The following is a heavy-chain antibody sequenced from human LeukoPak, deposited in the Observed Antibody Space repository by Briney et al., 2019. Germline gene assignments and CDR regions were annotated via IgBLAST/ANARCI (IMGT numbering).Heavy chain of an antibody. CDR1: GGSISSYY. V-gene: IGHV4-59*01. CDR3: ARVGSYCFDY. D-gene: IGHD3-10*01. CDR2: IDYSGST. J-gene: IGHJ4*02. Sequence: SEALSLTCTVSGGSISSYYWSWIRQPPGKGLEWIGYIDYSGSTNYNPSLKSRVTMSVDTSKHQFSLKLSSVTAADTAVYYCARVGSYCFDYWGQGTLVTVSS.